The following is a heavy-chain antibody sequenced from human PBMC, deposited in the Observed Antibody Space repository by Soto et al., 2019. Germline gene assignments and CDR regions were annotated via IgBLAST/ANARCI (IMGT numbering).Heavy chain of an antibody. V-gene: IGHV4-34*01. Sequence: ETLSLTCAVYGGSFSGYYWSWIRQPPGKGLEWIGEINHSGSTNYNPSLKSRVTISVDTSKNQFSLKLSSVTAADTAVYYCARGRRYYYDSSGYLNDYWGQGTLVTVSS. D-gene: IGHD3-22*01. J-gene: IGHJ4*02. CDR1: GGSFSGYY. CDR2: INHSGST. CDR3: ARGRRYYYDSSGYLNDY.